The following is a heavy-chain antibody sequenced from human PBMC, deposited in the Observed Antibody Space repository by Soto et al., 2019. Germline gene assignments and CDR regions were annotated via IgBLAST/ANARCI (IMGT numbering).Heavy chain of an antibody. Sequence: QVQLQESGPGLVKPSETLSLTCTVSGGSISSYYWSWIRQPPGKGLEWIGYIYYSGSTNYNPSLKSRVTISVDTSTNQFSLKLSSVTAADTAVYYCARADCSSTSCYGKMFWFDPWGQGTLVTVSS. CDR3: ARADCSSTSCYGKMFWFDP. J-gene: IGHJ5*02. CDR2: IYYSGST. V-gene: IGHV4-59*01. CDR1: GGSISSYY. D-gene: IGHD2-2*01.